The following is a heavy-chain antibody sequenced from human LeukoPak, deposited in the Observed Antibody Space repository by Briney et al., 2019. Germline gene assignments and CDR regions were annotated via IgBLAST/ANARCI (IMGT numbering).Heavy chain of an antibody. J-gene: IGHJ5*02. V-gene: IGHV1-8*01. CDR3: ARSLRRTAMGTWGFDP. CDR2: MNPNSGNT. D-gene: IGHD5-18*01. Sequence: GASVKVSCKASGYTFTSYDINWVRQATGQGLEWMGWMNPNSGNTGYAQKFQGRVTMTRNTSISTAYMELSSLRSEDTAVYYCARSLRRTAMGTWGFDPWGQGTLVTVSS. CDR1: GYTFTSYD.